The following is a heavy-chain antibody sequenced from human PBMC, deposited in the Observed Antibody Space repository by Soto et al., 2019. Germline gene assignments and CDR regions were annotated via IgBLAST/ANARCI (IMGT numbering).Heavy chain of an antibody. V-gene: IGHV4-59*01. D-gene: IGHD3-22*01. CDR2: IYYSGST. J-gene: IGHJ6*02. CDR1: GGSISSYY. Sequence: PSETLSLTCTVSGGSISSYYWSWIRQPPGKGLEWIGYIYYSGSTNYNPSLKSRVTISVDTSKNQFSLKLSSVTAADTAVYYCARDPPYYYDSSGYYPPEYYGMDVWGQGTTVTVSS. CDR3: ARDPPYYYDSSGYYPPEYYGMDV.